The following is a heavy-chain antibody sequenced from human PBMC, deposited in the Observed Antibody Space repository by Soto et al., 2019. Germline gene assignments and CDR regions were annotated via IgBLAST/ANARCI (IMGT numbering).Heavy chain of an antibody. Sequence: ASVKVSCKVSGYTLTELSMHWVRQAPGKGLEWMGGFDPEDGETIYAQKFQGRVTMTEDTSTDTAYMELSSLRSEDTAVYYCATGPQNYYDSSGYYSDAFDIWGQGTMVTVSS. CDR2: FDPEDGET. J-gene: IGHJ3*02. CDR1: GYTLTELS. D-gene: IGHD3-22*01. CDR3: ATGPQNYYDSSGYYSDAFDI. V-gene: IGHV1-24*01.